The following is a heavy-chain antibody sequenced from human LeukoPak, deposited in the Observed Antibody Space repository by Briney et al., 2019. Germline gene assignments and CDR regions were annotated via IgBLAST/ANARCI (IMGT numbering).Heavy chain of an antibody. Sequence: GGSLRLSCTASGLTFSTSGFNWVRQAPGKGLEWVASIGPTGSDRYHADSIKGRFTISRDNANNSLYLQMNSLRAEDTAVYYCATETNGRHYDYWGQGTLLTVSS. CDR2: IGPTGSDR. V-gene: IGHV3-21*06. J-gene: IGHJ4*02. D-gene: IGHD1-14*01. CDR3: ATETNGRHYDY. CDR1: GLTFSTSG.